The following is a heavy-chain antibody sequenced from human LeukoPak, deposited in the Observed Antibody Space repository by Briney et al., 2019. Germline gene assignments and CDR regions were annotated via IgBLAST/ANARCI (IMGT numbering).Heavy chain of an antibody. Sequence: PGGSLRLSCAASGFTFSSYSMNWVRQAPGKGLEWVSSISSSSSYIYYADSVKGRFTISRDNAKNSLYLQMNSLRAEDTAVYYCARGQDTIFGVVPLDYWGQGTLVTVSS. CDR2: ISSSSSYI. J-gene: IGHJ4*02. D-gene: IGHD3-3*01. CDR1: GFTFSSYS. V-gene: IGHV3-21*01. CDR3: ARGQDTIFGVVPLDY.